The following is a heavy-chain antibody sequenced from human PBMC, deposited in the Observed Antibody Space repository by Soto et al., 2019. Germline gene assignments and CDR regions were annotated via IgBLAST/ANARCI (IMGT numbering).Heavy chain of an antibody. D-gene: IGHD1-7*01. V-gene: IGHV3-30*02. CDR1: GLAFSGQA. J-gene: IGHJ6*02. CDR2: IPYEGSHK. CDR3: AKDFELPDGDYYHYGMDV. Sequence: QVQLVESGGGVVQSGGSWRLPGLAPGLAFSGQARNWVGQAPAGGLEWEALIPYEGSHKFYVDSLKCRFTISRDNSKHTLYLHMSGLRPEDTALYYCAKDFELPDGDYYHYGMDVWGQGTTVSVSS.